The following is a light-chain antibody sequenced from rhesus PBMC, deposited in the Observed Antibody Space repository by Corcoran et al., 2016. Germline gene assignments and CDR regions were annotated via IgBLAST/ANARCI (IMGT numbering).Light chain of an antibody. CDR3: SSDGSGSNYI. V-gene: IGLV2-13*03. CDR1: STDIGGSNR. CDR2: DVN. Sequence: QAAPTQSPSVSGSPGQSVTISCTGTSTDIGGSNRVSWYQQHPGKAPKLMIYDVNKRPSGVGDRFSGSKSGNAASLTISGLQADDEVDYYCSSDGSGSNYIFGAGTRLTVL. J-gene: IGLJ1*01.